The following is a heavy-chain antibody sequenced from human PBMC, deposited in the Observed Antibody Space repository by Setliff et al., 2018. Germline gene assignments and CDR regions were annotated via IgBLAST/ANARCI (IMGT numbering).Heavy chain of an antibody. Sequence: PGGSLRLSCAASGFTSSRYWMSWVRQAPGKGLEWVSSVYNGNDETKYADSVKGRFTISRDRSKNTVYLQMNRLRAEDTAVYYCAKRGHYSSSDGLSFDFWGQGTQVTVSS. CDR1: GFTSSRYW. D-gene: IGHD6-6*01. CDR3: AKRGHYSSSDGLSFDF. J-gene: IGHJ4*02. V-gene: IGHV3-23*01. CDR2: VYNGNDET.